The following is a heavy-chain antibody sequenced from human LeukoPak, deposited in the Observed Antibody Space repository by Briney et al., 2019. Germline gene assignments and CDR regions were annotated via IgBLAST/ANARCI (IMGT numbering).Heavy chain of an antibody. Sequence: ASVKVSCKASGYRFTDYWIQWVRQAPGQGLKWMGWINTNTGGTVYAQKFQGRVTMTRDTSLTTSYMDLSRLTSDDTAVYYCARGGSFHEFDIWGQGTMVIVSS. CDR3: ARGGSFHEFDI. CDR2: INTNTGGT. J-gene: IGHJ3*02. CDR1: GYRFTDYW. D-gene: IGHD3-10*01. V-gene: IGHV1-2*02.